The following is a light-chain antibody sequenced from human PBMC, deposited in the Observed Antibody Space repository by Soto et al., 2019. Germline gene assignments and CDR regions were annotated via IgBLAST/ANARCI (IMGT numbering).Light chain of an antibody. CDR2: GTS. Sequence: EIVLTQSPVTLSLSPGERATLSCRASQSVSSSYLGWYQQKPGQAPRLLISGTSNRATDIPDRFSGSGSGTDFTLTISRLEPEDFAMYYCQQYGYSPRTFGQGTRLEIK. CDR1: QSVSSSY. J-gene: IGKJ5*01. V-gene: IGKV3-20*01. CDR3: QQYGYSPRT.